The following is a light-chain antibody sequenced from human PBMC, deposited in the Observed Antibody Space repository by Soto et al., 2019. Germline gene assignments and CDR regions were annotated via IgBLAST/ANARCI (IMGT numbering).Light chain of an antibody. CDR2: GAS. Sequence: ETVMTQSPATLSVSSGERATLSCRASESVSSNLVWYQQRPGQAPRLLISGASTRVTGTPARFSGSGSGTEFTLTISSLQSEDFAVYYCLQYKNWPRTFGQGTKVEIK. CDR3: LQYKNWPRT. J-gene: IGKJ1*01. CDR1: ESVSSN. V-gene: IGKV3-15*01.